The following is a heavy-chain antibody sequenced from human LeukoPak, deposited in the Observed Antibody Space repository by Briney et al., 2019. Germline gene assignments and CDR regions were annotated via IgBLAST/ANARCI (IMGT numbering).Heavy chain of an antibody. D-gene: IGHD3-10*01. CDR3: TRDSQGSGMYSVVY. CDR2: IKRDGSDK. CDR1: GFTFSDYW. Sequence: GESLRLSCAASGFTFSDYWMAWVRQAPGGGLEWVAHIKRDGSDKNYVDPVKGRFTISRDNAKNSVYLQMNSLRAEDTAVYYCTRDSQGSGMYSVVYWGQGTLVTVSS. J-gene: IGHJ4*02. V-gene: IGHV3-7*05.